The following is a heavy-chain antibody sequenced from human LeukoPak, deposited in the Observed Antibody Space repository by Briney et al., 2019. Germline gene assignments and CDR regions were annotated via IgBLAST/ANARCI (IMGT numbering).Heavy chain of an antibody. J-gene: IGHJ4*02. V-gene: IGHV3-21*01. CDR3: ARGSEWEPLYYFDY. Sequence: PGGSLRLSCAASGFTFDDYGMTWVRQAPGKGLEWVALISSSSGYIYYTDSVKGRFTISRDNAKNSLYLQMNSLRAEDTAVYYCARGSEWEPLYYFDYWGQGNLVTVSS. CDR2: ISSSSGYI. CDR1: GFTFDDYG. D-gene: IGHD1-26*01.